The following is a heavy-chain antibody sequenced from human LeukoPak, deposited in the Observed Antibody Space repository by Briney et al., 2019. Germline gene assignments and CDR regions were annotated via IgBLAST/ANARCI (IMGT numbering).Heavy chain of an antibody. CDR2: ISSSSSTI. CDR3: ARDDSGSYYDFWSGYTDAFDI. D-gene: IGHD3-3*01. CDR1: GFTFSSYS. Sequence: PGGSLGLSCAASGFTFSSYSMNWVRQAPGKGLEWVSYISSSSSTIYYADSVKGRFTISRDNAKNSLYLQMNSLRAEDTAVYYCARDDSGSYYDFWSGYTDAFDIWGQGTMVTVSS. J-gene: IGHJ3*02. V-gene: IGHV3-48*01.